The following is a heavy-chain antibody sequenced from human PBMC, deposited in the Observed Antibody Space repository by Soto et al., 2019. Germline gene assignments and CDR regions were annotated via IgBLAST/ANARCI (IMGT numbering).Heavy chain of an antibody. Sequence: QVQLVESGGGVVQPGRSLRLSCATSGFVSNDYDIHWVRQAPGKGLAWLASISSDGTKKYYAESVKGRFTISRDNSKNTLSLQLNSLGAEDTAVYYCSRGIKGGMDAWGPGTLVTVSS. CDR2: ISSDGTKK. V-gene: IGHV3-30*03. CDR3: SRGIKGGMDA. J-gene: IGHJ5*02. CDR1: GFVSNDYD.